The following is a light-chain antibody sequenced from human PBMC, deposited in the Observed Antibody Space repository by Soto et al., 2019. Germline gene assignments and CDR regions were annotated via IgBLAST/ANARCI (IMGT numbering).Light chain of an antibody. V-gene: IGKV3-20*01. J-gene: IGKJ2*01. Sequence: IVLTQSPGTLSLSPGEKATLSCRASQSVSSSYLAWYQQKPGQGPRLLIYDASTRATGIPDRFSGSGSGTDFTLTIHRLEPEDFAVYFCQQYGASPYTFGQGTKLEIK. CDR3: QQYGASPYT. CDR2: DAS. CDR1: QSVSSSY.